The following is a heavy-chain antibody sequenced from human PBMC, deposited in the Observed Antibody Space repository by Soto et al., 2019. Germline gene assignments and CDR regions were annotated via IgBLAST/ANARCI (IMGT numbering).Heavy chain of an antibody. V-gene: IGHV4-59*01. CDR2: IYYSGGT. Sequence: PSETLSLTCTVSGGSISSYYWSWIRQPPGKGLEWIGYIYYSGGTNYNPSLKSRVTISVDTSKNQFSLKLSSVTAADTAVYYCARGGRGYSYATRWFDPWGQGTLVTVSS. CDR3: ARGGRGYSYATRWFDP. J-gene: IGHJ5*02. CDR1: GGSISSYY. D-gene: IGHD5-18*01.